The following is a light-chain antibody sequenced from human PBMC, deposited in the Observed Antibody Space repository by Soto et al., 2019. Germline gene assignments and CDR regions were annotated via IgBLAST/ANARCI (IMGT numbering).Light chain of an antibody. Sequence: QSALTQPASVSGSPGQSITISCTGNSSDVGGYNYVSWYQQHPGKAPKLMIYEVSNRPSGVSNRFSGSKSGNTASLTISGLQAEDEADYYCSSYTSSSTLPYVFGTGTKLTFL. CDR2: EVS. CDR3: SSYTSSSTLPYV. J-gene: IGLJ1*01. CDR1: SSDVGGYNY. V-gene: IGLV2-14*01.